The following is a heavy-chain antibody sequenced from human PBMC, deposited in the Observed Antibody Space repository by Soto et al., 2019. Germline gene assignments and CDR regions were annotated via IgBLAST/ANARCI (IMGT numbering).Heavy chain of an antibody. CDR2: INTDGSGT. J-gene: IGHJ3*02. CDR3: ARAPSTLARGAFDI. CDR1: GFTFSSYW. Sequence: GGSLRLSCAASGFTFSSYWMHWVRQDPGQGLVWVSRINTDGSGTNYADSVKGRFTISRDNAKNTLHLQMNSLRAEDTAVYYSARAPSTLARGAFDIWGQGTMVTVSS. D-gene: IGHD3-10*01. V-gene: IGHV3-74*01.